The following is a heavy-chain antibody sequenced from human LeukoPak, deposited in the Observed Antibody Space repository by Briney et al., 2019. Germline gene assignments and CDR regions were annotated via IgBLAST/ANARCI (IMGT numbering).Heavy chain of an antibody. J-gene: IGHJ4*02. CDR3: ARDGEGDEGWDY. D-gene: IGHD7-27*01. CDR1: GVSVTSHY. CDR2: IFYSGSI. V-gene: IGHV4-59*02. Sequence: SETPSLTCSVSGVSVTSHYWGWIRQPPGKGLEWLGHIFYSGSINYNPSLKSRITISVDTSKNQFSLNLASVTAADTAVYYCARDGEGDEGWDYWGQGTLVTVSS.